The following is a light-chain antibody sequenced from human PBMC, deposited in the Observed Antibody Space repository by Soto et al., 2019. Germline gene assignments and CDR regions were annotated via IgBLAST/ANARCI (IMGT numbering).Light chain of an antibody. CDR2: GAY. V-gene: IGKV3-15*01. CDR1: QSISNN. CDR3: QQYNDWPLT. J-gene: IGKJ1*01. Sequence: EIVMTQSPATLSVSPGDRATLSCRASQSISNNVAWYQQKPGQAPRLLIYGAYTRATGIPARFSGSGSGTEFTLTISSLQSEDFALYYCQQYNDWPLTFGQGTKVDI.